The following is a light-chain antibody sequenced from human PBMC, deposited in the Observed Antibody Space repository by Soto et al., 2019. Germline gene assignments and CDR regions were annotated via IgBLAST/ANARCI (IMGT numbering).Light chain of an antibody. CDR3: QVWDSSSDHVV. V-gene: IGLV3-21*02. J-gene: IGLJ2*01. Sequence: SYVLTQAPSVSVAPGQTARVSCGGNNIGSKSVHWYQQKPGQAPVLVVYNDNDRPSGIPERFSGSNPGNTATLTISRVVAGDEADYYCQVWDSSSDHVVFGGGTKLTVL. CDR2: NDN. CDR1: NIGSKS.